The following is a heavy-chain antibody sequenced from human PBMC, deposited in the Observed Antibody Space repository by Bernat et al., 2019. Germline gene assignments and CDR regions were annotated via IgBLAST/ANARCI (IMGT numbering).Heavy chain of an antibody. CDR2: INSDGTTT. D-gene: IGHD1-1*01. CDR1: AFTFSGYW. CDR3: VRRRPERPGNDAFDI. J-gene: IGHJ3*02. Sequence: EVQLVESGGGLVQPGGSLRLSCTTSAFTFSGYWMHWVRQAPGKGLVWVSRINSDGTTTDYADSVKGRFTISRDNAKNTLHLQMNSLRDEDTAVYYCVRRRPERPGNDAFDIWGQGTMVTVSS. V-gene: IGHV3-74*01.